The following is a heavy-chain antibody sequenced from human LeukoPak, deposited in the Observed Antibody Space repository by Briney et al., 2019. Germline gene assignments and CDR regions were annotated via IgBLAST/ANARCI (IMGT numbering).Heavy chain of an antibody. CDR1: GGSISSYY. D-gene: IGHD3-10*01. CDR3: ARIASGDLDFDY. Sequence: SETLSLTCTVSGGSISSYYWSWIRQPPGKGLEWIGYIYYSGSTNYNPSLKSRVTISVDTSKNQFSLKLSSVTAADTAVYYCARIASGDLDFDYWGQGNLVTVSS. V-gene: IGHV4-59*01. CDR2: IYYSGST. J-gene: IGHJ4*02.